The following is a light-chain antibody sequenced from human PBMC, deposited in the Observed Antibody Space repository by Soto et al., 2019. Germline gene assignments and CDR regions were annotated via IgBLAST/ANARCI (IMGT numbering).Light chain of an antibody. CDR2: DVG. Sequence: QSVLNQPASVSGSPGQSITISCTGTSSDVGGYNYVSWYQQHPGKAPKLMIYDVGNRPSGVSNRFSGSESGNTASLTISGLQAEDEADYYCCSYTSSSTFVFGSGTKVTVL. J-gene: IGLJ1*01. CDR3: CSYTSSSTFV. V-gene: IGLV2-14*01. CDR1: SSDVGGYNY.